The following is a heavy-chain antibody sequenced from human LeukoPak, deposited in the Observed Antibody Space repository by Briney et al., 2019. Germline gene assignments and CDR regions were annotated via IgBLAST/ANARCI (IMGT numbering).Heavy chain of an antibody. CDR2: IYYSGST. CDR3: ARSYDSSGYYFDY. Sequence: NPSETLSLTCSVSGGPISSYYWSWIRQPPGKGLEWIGNIYYSGSTNYNPSLKSRVTISVDTSKNQFSLKLSSVTAADTAVYYCARSYDSSGYYFDYWGQGTLVTVSP. CDR1: GGPISSYY. V-gene: IGHV4-59*01. D-gene: IGHD3-22*01. J-gene: IGHJ4*02.